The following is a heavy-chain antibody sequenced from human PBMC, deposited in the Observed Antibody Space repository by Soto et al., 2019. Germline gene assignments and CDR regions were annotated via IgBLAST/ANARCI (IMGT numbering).Heavy chain of an antibody. Sequence: QVQLQESGPGLVKPSETLSLTCTVSGGSISSYYWSWIRQPPGKGLEWIGYIYYSGSTNYNPSLTRRFTVSXXTSKNQFSLKLSSVTAADTAVYYCARGGHTAIAYYYYGMDVWGQGTTVTVSS. D-gene: IGHD5-18*01. CDR3: ARGGHTAIAYYYYGMDV. J-gene: IGHJ6*02. V-gene: IGHV4-59*01. CDR1: GGSISSYY. CDR2: IYYSGST.